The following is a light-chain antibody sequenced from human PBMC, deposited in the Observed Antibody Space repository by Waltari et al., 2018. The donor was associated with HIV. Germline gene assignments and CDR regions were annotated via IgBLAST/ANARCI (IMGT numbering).Light chain of an antibody. CDR3: CSYAGSSTDV. V-gene: IGLV2-23*02. Sequence: QSALTQPASVSGSPGQSITISCTVTSSDIGDYNYVSWYQQYPGQAPKVIIYDVSKRPSGVSNRFAGSKAGNTASLTISGLQGEDDSDYYCCSYAGSSTDVFGTGPKVTVL. CDR1: SSDIGDYNY. CDR2: DVS. J-gene: IGLJ1*01.